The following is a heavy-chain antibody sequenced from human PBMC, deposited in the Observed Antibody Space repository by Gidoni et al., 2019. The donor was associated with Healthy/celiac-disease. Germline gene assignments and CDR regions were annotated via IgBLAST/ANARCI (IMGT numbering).Heavy chain of an antibody. V-gene: IGHV1-69*01. J-gene: IGHJ4*02. CDR1: GVTLSSYA. CDR3: ARVLERYNWSDVLFDY. Sequence: QVQLVQSGAEVEKRGCSVKVSCKSSGVTLSSYAISWVRQAPGQGLEWMGGIIPIFGTANYVQKFQGRVTITADESTSTAYMELSSLRSEDTAVYYCARVLERYNWSDVLFDYWGQGTLVTVSS. D-gene: IGHD1-20*01. CDR2: IIPIFGTA.